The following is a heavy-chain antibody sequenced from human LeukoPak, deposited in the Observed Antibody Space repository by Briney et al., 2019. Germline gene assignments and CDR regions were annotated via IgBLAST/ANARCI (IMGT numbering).Heavy chain of an antibody. CDR3: AILVVKGRPSWFDP. CDR1: GGSLTGYF. D-gene: IGHD3-22*01. J-gene: IGHJ5*02. Sequence: PSETLSLTCAVSGGSLTGYFWTWIRQAPGKGLEWIGHLYYSGSTYYNPSLESRVSISIDTSKTQFSLELNSVTAADTAVYYCAILVVKGRPSWFDPWGQGTLVTVSS. CDR2: LYYSGST. V-gene: IGHV4-59*01.